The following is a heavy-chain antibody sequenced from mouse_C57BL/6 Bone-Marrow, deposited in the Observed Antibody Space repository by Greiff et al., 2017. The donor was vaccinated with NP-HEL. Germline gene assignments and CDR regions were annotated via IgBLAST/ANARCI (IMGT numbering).Heavy chain of an antibody. CDR1: GFNIKNTY. V-gene: IGHV14-3*01. Sequence: EVQLQQSVSELVRPGASVKLSCTVSGFNIKNTYMHWVKQRPEQGLEWIGRIDPANGNTKYAPKFQGKATITADTSSNTAYLQLSSLTSEDTAIYYCARGRETAYGSSPLAYWGQGTLVTVSA. D-gene: IGHD1-1*01. CDR2: IDPANGNT. CDR3: ARGRETAYGSSPLAY. J-gene: IGHJ3*01.